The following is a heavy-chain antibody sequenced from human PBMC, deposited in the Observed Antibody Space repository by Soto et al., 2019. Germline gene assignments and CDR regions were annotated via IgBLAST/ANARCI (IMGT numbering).Heavy chain of an antibody. CDR3: AKRRGAGGHFDY. CDR1: GFTFSSYA. J-gene: IGHJ4*02. D-gene: IGHD2-15*01. Sequence: DVQLLESGGGLVQPVGSLRLSCAASGFTFSSYAMGWVRQGPGKGLEWVAVVSIGGSTHYADSVRGRFTISRDNSQTTLSLQMNSLTAEDTAVYFCAKRRGAGGHFDYWGQGALVTVSS. CDR2: VSIGGST. V-gene: IGHV3-23*01.